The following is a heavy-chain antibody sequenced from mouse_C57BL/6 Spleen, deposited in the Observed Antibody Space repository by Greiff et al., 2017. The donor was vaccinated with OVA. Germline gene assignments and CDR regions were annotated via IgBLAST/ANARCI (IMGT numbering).Heavy chain of an antibody. CDR1: GYAFTNYL. D-gene: IGHD1-1*02. J-gene: IGHJ2*01. CDR3: ARGLFFDY. V-gene: IGHV1-54*01. Sequence: QVQLQQSGAELVRPGTSVKVSCKASGYAFTNYLIEWVKQRPGQGLEWIGVINPGSGGTNYNGKFKGKATLTADKSSSPAYMQLSSLTSEDSAVYFCARGLFFDYWGQGTTLTVSS. CDR2: INPGSGGT.